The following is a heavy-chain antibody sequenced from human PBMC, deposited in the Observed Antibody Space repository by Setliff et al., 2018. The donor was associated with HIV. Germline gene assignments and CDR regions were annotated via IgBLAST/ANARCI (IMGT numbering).Heavy chain of an antibody. Sequence: ASVKVSCKASGYTFTGYYMHWVRQAPGQGPEWMGWITPNSGGTEYAQKFQGRVTMTRDTSISTVHMELTSLRSDDSAVSYCARGAGGVNYHYYYYMDIWGSGTTVTVSS. CDR2: ITPNSGGT. CDR1: GYTFTGYY. J-gene: IGHJ6*03. V-gene: IGHV1-2*02. D-gene: IGHD2-8*02. CDR3: ARGAGGVNYHYYYYMDI.